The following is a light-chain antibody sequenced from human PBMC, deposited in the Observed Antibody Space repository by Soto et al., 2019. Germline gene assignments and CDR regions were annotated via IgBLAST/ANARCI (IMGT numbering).Light chain of an antibody. CDR2: GAS. J-gene: IGKJ2*01. CDR1: QTINSGD. Sequence: EIVLTQSPGTLSLSPGERAILSCRASQTINSGDLAWYQQRPGQAPRLLIYGASSRATGIPDRFSGSGSGTDFTLTISRLEPEDFAMYYCQQYDTFGQGTKVDIX. CDR3: QQYDT. V-gene: IGKV3-20*01.